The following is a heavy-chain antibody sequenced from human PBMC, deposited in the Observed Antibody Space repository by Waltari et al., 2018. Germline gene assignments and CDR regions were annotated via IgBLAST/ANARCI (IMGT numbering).Heavy chain of an antibody. J-gene: IGHJ4*02. V-gene: IGHV1-18*01. CDR2: TSAYNGNK. CDR1: GSAFSNYG. CDR3: ARDNIAAAGIFDL. D-gene: IGHD6-25*01. Sequence: QVQLVQSGPEVKKPGASVKVSCWASGSAFSNYGISWVRQAPGQGLEWMAWTSAYNGNKNYAQKLQGRLTMTTDTSTNTAYMELRSLRSDDTAVYYCARDNIAAAGIFDLWGQGTLVTVSS.